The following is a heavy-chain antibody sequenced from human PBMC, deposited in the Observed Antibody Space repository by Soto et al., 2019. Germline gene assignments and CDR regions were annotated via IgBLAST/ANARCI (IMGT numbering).Heavy chain of an antibody. D-gene: IGHD4-17*01. CDR3: ARVGGAEGWFDP. V-gene: IGHV4-30-4*01. J-gene: IGHJ5*02. CDR2: IYYSGST. CDR1: GGSVSSGDYY. Sequence: SETLSLTCTVSGGSVSSGDYYWSWIRQPPGKGLEWIGYIYYSGSTYYNPSLKSRVTISVDTSKNQFSLKLSSVTAADTAVYYCARVGGAEGWFDPWGQGTLVTLSS.